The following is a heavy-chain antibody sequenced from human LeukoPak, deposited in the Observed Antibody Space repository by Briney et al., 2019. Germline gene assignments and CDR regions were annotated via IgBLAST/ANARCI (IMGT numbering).Heavy chain of an antibody. V-gene: IGHV3-64D*06. Sequence: PGGSLRLSCSASGFTFSSYVMHRVRQAPGKGLEYVSAISTNGGSTFYADSVKGRFTISRDNSKNALYLQMSSLRAEDTAVYYCVKVSVAGTSVDYWGQGTLVTVSS. D-gene: IGHD6-19*01. CDR2: ISTNGGST. CDR1: GFTFSSYV. CDR3: VKVSVAGTSVDY. J-gene: IGHJ4*02.